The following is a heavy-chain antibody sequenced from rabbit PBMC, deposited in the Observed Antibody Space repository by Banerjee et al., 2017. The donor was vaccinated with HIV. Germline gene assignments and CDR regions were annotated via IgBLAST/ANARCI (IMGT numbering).Heavy chain of an antibody. V-gene: IGHV1S45*01. CDR3: ARDDYGDSTYYFNL. J-gene: IGHJ4*01. CDR1: GFDLSSYYY. D-gene: IGHD8-1*01. CDR2: IYSSSGST. Sequence: QEQLEESGGGLVKPAGSLTLTRTASGFDLSSYYYMRWVRQAPGKGLELIACIYSSSGSTYYASWAKGRFTISKTSTTVTLQMTSLTAADTATYFCARDDYGDSTYYFNLWGPGTLVTVS.